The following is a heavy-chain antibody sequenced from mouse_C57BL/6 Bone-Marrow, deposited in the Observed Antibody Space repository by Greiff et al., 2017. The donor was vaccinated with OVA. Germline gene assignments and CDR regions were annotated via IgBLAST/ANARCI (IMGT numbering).Heavy chain of an antibody. V-gene: IGHV5-9-1*02. CDR3: TSEDYYSGIDY. CDR1: GFTFSSYA. Sequence: EVMLVESGEGLVKPGGSLKLSCAASGFTFSSYAMSWVRQTPEKRLEWVAYISSGGDYIYYADTVKGRFTISRDNARNTLYLQMSSLKSEDTALYYCTSEDYYSGIDYWGQGTTLTVSS. J-gene: IGHJ2*01. CDR2: ISSGGDYI. D-gene: IGHD1-1*01.